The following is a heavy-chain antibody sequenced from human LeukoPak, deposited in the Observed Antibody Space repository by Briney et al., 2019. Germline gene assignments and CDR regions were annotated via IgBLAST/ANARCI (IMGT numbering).Heavy chain of an antibody. CDR2: ISSSSYI. CDR3: ARESYLTGYYSFDY. V-gene: IGHV3-21*01. J-gene: IGHJ4*02. D-gene: IGHD3-9*01. Sequence: GGSLRLSCAASGFTFSSYSMNWVRQAPGKGLEWVSSISSSSYIYYADSVKGRFTISRDNAKNSLYLQMNSLRAEDTAVYYCARESYLTGYYSFDYWGQGTLVTVSS. CDR1: GFTFSSYS.